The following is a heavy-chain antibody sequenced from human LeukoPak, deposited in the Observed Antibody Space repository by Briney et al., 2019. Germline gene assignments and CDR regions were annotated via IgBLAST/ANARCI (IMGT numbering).Heavy chain of an antibody. D-gene: IGHD3-10*01. V-gene: IGHV3-30-3*01. J-gene: IGHJ4*02. Sequence: GGSLRLSCAASGFTFSSYAMHWVRQAPGKGLEWVAVISYDGSNKYYADSVKGQFTISRDNSKNTLYLQMNSLRAEDTAVYYCARGRDYYGSGSYLAYWGQGTLVTVSS. CDR1: GFTFSSYA. CDR3: ARGRDYYGSGSYLAY. CDR2: ISYDGSNK.